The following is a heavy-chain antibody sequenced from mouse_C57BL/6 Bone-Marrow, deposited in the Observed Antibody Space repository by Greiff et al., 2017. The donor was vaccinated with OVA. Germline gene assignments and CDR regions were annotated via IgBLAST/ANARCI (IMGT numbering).Heavy chain of an antibody. CDR2: ISNGGGST. V-gene: IGHV5-12*01. J-gene: IGHJ2*01. Sequence: EVHLVESGGGLVQPGGSLKLSCAASGFTFSDYYMYWVRQTPEKRLEWVAYISNGGGSTYYPDTVKGRFTISRDNAKNTLYLQMSRLKSEDTAMYYCARHGGTGFDYWGQGTTLTVSS. CDR1: GFTFSDYY. CDR3: ARHGGTGFDY.